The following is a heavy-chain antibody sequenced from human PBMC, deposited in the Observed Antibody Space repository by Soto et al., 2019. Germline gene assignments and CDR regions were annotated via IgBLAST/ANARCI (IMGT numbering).Heavy chain of an antibody. Sequence: GGSLRLSCTASGFTFGDYAMSWVRQAPGKGLEWVGFIRSKAYGGTTEYAASVKGRFTISRDDSKSIAYLQMNSLKTEDTAVYYCVRGLRFLEWLFDYWGQGTLVTVSS. CDR1: GFTFGDYA. J-gene: IGHJ4*02. V-gene: IGHV3-49*04. CDR2: IRSKAYGGTT. CDR3: VRGLRFLEWLFDY. D-gene: IGHD3-3*01.